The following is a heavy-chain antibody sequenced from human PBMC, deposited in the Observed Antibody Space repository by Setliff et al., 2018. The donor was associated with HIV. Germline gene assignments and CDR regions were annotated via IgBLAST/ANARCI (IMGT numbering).Heavy chain of an antibody. J-gene: IGHJ4*02. Sequence: SETLSLTCTVSGGSMMNSYWTWIRQPAGKGLEWIGRVYTTGSTNYNPSLKSRVTMSVDTSKNQFSLKLSSVTAADTAVYYCARAHPSGGFDYWGQGTLVTVSS. V-gene: IGHV4-4*07. CDR2: VYTTGST. D-gene: IGHD3-10*01. CDR1: GGSMMNSY. CDR3: ARAHPSGGFDY.